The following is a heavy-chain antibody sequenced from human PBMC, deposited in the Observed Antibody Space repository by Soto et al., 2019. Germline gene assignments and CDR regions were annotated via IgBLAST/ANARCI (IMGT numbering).Heavy chain of an antibody. Sequence: PSETLSLTFAVYGVSFSGYYWRWIREPPGKGLEWIGAINHSGSTNYNPSPNSRVPISVDTPKNQFSLKLSSVTAADTAMYYFTRNKHHFDYWGQVTLLT. J-gene: IGHJ4*02. CDR1: GVSFSGYY. CDR3: TRNKHHFDY. CDR2: INHSGST. V-gene: IGHV4-34*01.